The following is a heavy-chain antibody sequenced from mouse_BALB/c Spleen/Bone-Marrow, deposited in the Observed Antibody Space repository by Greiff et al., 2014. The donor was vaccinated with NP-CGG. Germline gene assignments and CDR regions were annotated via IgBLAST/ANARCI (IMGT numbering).Heavy chain of an antibody. J-gene: IGHJ3*01. CDR2: ISGGGSYT. D-gene: IGHD2-4*01. CDR3: ARHGYDDQTEVSFIY. V-gene: IGHV5-9-2*01. Sequence: EVMLVESGGGLVKSGGSLKLSCAASGFTFNSYGMSWVRQTPEKRLEWVATISGGGSYTFYPDSVKGRFTISRDNAKSNLYLQLSSLRSEDTALYYGARHGYDDQTEVSFIYWGQGTLVTVSA. CDR1: GFTFNSYG.